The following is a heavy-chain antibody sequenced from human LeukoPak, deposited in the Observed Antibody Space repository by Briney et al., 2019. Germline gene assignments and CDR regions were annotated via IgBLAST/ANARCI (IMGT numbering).Heavy chain of an antibody. J-gene: IGHJ4*02. Sequence: PSETLSLTCAVYGGSFSGYYWSWIRQPPGKGLEWIGEINHSGSTNYNPSLKSRVTISVDTSKNQFSLKLSSVTAADTAVYYCARGLRYRGFDYWGQGTLVTVSS. CDR3: ARGLRYRGFDY. D-gene: IGHD5-12*01. CDR1: GGSFSGYY. CDR2: INHSGST. V-gene: IGHV4-34*01.